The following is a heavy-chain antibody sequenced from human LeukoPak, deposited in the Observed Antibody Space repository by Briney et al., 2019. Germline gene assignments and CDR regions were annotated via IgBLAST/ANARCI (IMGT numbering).Heavy chain of an antibody. J-gene: IGHJ4*02. CDR1: GVTFSSYA. D-gene: IGHD2-21*01. CDR2: ISGGVVIT. V-gene: IGHV3-23*01. Sequence: GGSLRLSCAAPGVTFSSYAMSWGRQAPGKGLECVSAISGGVVITYYADSVKGRFSISPDNSTNTLYLHMDTLRAEDTAVYYCAKGWVVIATIDWGQGTLVTVSS. CDR3: AKGWVVIATID.